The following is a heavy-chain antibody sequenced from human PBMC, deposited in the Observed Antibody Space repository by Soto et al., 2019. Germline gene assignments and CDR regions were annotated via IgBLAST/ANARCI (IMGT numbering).Heavy chain of an antibody. D-gene: IGHD6-19*01. CDR3: APLYTSGWYYDH. CDR2: ITRSSSPT. V-gene: IGHV3-48*02. J-gene: IGHJ4*02. CDR1: GFTFSTYS. Sequence: EVQLVESGGGLVQPGGSLRLSCAASGFTFSTYSMNWVRQAPGKGLEWVSYITRSSSPTYDADSVKGRFTVSRDNGKNSLYLQMNSLRDEDTAVYYCAPLYTSGWYYDHWGQGTLVTVSS.